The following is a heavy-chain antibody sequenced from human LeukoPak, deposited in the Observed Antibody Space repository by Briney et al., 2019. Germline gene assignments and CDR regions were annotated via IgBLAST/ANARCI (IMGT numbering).Heavy chain of an antibody. CDR1: GYTFTSYA. D-gene: IGHD3-22*01. CDR2: INAGNGNT. CDR3: AREGKYYDSSSYFYDWFDP. J-gene: IGHJ5*02. V-gene: IGHV1-3*01. Sequence: ASVKVSCKTSGYTFTSYAINWVRQAPGQRLEWMGWINAGNGNTKYSQKFQGRVTIIRDTSASTAYMDLSSLRSEDTAVYYCAREGKYYDSSSYFYDWFDPWGQGTLVTVSS.